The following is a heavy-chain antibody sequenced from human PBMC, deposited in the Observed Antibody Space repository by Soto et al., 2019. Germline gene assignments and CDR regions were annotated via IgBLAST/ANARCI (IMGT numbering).Heavy chain of an antibody. D-gene: IGHD3-22*01. J-gene: IGHJ4*02. CDR1: GYSFTSYW. CDR3: ARHTARYYYDSSGYFFDY. Sequence: SLKISCKGSGYSFTSYWIGWVRQMPGKGLEWMGIIYPGDSDTRYSPSFQGQVTISADKSISTAYLQWSSLKASDTAMYYCARHTARYYYDSSGYFFDYWGQGTLVTVSS. V-gene: IGHV5-51*01. CDR2: IYPGDSDT.